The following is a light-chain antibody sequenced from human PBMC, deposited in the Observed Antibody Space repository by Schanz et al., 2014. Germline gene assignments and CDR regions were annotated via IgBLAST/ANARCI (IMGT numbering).Light chain of an antibody. CDR3: QQRSNWPPIT. J-gene: IGKJ5*01. Sequence: ETVLTQSPGTLSLSPGERATLSCRASQSIISRDLAWYQQKPGQAPNVLVYGASTRATGIPARFSGSGSGTDFTLTISSLESEDFAVYYCQQRSNWPPITFGQGTRLEIK. CDR1: QSIISRD. CDR2: GAS. V-gene: IGKV3-11*01.